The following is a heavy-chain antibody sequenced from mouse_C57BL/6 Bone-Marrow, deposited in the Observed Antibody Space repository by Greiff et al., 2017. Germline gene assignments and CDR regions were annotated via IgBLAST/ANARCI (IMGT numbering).Heavy chain of an antibody. CDR2: VDPDSGGT. J-gene: IGHJ3*01. Sequence: QVQLQQSGAELVKPGASVKLSCKASGYTFTSYLMDWVKQRPGPGLAWIGGVDPDSGGTKDTGKFKGKATLTVDKSSSTAYMRRSSLASEDSAVYYCARQYGSSCFAYWGQGTPVTVSA. V-gene: IGHV1-62-3*01. D-gene: IGHD1-1*01. CDR3: ARQYGSSCFAY. CDR1: GYTFTSYL.